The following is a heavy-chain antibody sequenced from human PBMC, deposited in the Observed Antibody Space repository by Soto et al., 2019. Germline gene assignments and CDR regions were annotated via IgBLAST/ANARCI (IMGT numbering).Heavy chain of an antibody. CDR2: IYHSGST. CDR3: AARGWSGHGR. V-gene: IGHV4-4*02. Sequence: SETQSLTCAVSGGSIRSNDWWTWVRQPPGKGLEWIGEIYHSGSTNYNPSLKSRVTISVDKSKNQFSLKLTSVTAADTAVYYCAARGWSGHGRWGQGALVTVSS. D-gene: IGHD3-3*01. CDR1: GGSIRSNDW. J-gene: IGHJ4*02.